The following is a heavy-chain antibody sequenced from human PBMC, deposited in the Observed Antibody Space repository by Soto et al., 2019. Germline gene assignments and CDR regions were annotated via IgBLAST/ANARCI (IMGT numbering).Heavy chain of an antibody. D-gene: IGHD6-13*01. CDR3: ARDYRSSWYGMDV. CDR1: GGSISSYY. CDR2: IYYSGST. J-gene: IGHJ6*02. V-gene: IGHV4-59*01. Sequence: PSETLSLTCTVSGGSISSYYWSWIRQPPGKGLEWIGYIYYSGSTNYNPSLKSRVTISVDTSKNQFSLKLSSVTAADTAVYYCARDYRSSWYGMDVWGQGTTVTVSS.